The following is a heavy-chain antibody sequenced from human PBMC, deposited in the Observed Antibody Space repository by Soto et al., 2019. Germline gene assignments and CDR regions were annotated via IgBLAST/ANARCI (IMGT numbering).Heavy chain of an antibody. D-gene: IGHD3-22*01. Sequence: PWGSLRLSCAASGFTFNSYAMNRVTQARGKGLEWVSSISGSCGSRNYADSVRGRFTISSDPSQNSLYPQMHQLRAEDTAVYFCAKGPGNNGYYSFGYWGQGTLVTVSS. CDR3: AKGPGNNGYYSFGY. CDR2: ISGSCGSR. CDR1: GFTFNSYA. V-gene: IGHV3-23*01. J-gene: IGHJ4*02.